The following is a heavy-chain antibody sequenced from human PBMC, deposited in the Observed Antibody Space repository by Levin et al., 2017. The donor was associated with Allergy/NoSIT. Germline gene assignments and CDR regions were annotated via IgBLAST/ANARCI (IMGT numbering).Heavy chain of an antibody. Sequence: ASVKVSCKASGYTFKNYGISWVRQAPGQGLEWMGWISTHNGNTNYAQSFQGRVTMTTDTSTSTADMELRSLISDDTAVYYCARFVVTPVSYFYMDVWGKGTTVTVTS. CDR1: GYTFKNYG. CDR2: ISTHNGNT. CDR3: ARFVVTPVSYFYMDV. D-gene: IGHD2-2*01. V-gene: IGHV1-18*01. J-gene: IGHJ6*03.